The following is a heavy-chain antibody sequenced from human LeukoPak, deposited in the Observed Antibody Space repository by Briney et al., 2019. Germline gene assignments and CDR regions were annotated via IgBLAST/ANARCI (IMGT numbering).Heavy chain of an antibody. CDR3: ARARSSSSHYYYYMDV. CDR1: GGTFSSYA. D-gene: IGHD6-6*01. J-gene: IGHJ6*03. V-gene: IGHV1-69*06. CDR2: IIPIFGTA. Sequence: SVKVSCKASGGTFSSYAISWVRQAPGQGLEWMGGIIPIFGTANYAQKFQGRVTITADKSTSTAYMELSSLRSEDTAVYYCARARSSSSHYYYYMDVWGKGTTVTISS.